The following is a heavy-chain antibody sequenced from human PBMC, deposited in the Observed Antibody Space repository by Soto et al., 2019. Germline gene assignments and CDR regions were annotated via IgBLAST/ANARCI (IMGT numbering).Heavy chain of an antibody. V-gene: IGHV4-31*03. D-gene: IGHD4-4*01. CDR1: GGSISSDGYY. CDR3: ARRSEIYSKGYYGMDV. CDR2: IYYSGST. Sequence: QVQLQESGPGLVKPSQTLSLTCTVSGGSISSDGYYWSWIRQHPGKGLEWIGYIYYSGSTYYNPSRKSRGTISVDTSKNQFSLKLSSVTAADTAVYYCARRSEIYSKGYYGMDVWGQGTTVTVSS. J-gene: IGHJ6*02.